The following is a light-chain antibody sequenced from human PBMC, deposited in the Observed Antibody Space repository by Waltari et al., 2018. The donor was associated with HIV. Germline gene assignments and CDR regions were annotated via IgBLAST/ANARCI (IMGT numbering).Light chain of an antibody. CDR1: SNAVGSYDH. CDR3: CSYGGSYTFV. J-gene: IGLJ2*01. V-gene: IGLV2-11*01. CDR2: DVS. Sequence: QSALTQPRSVSGSPGQSVTISCRGSSNAVGSYDHVSWYHHVPGGAPKVVIYDVSQRPSGSSDRVSGSKSGNTAYRRSSGLRMDDEGDYYCCSYGGSYTFVFGGGTRLTV.